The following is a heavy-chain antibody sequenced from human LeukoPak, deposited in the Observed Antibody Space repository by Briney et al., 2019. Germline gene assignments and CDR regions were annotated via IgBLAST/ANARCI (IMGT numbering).Heavy chain of an antibody. J-gene: IGHJ3*02. CDR3: VRGGGSAYKYNAFDI. CDR1: GFIFSSYE. Sequence: GGSLRLSCAASGFIFSSYEMNWVRQAPGKGLEWISYLSISGTTIYYAESVKGRFTISRDNTKNSLYLQMNSLRAEDTAVYYCVRGGGSAYKYNAFDIWGQGTMVTGSS. D-gene: IGHD3-22*01. CDR2: LSISGTTI. V-gene: IGHV3-48*03.